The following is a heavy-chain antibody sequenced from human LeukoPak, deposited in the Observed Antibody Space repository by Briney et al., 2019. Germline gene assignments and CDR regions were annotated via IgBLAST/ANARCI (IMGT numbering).Heavy chain of an antibody. V-gene: IGHV3-13*01. CDR2: IGTAGGT. CDR1: GFTFSSYD. CDR3: ARAGLGSAMVSAFDI. J-gene: IGHJ3*02. Sequence: PGGSLRLSCAASGFTFSSYDMHWVRQATGKGLEWVSAIGTAGGTYYPGSVKGRFTISRENAKNSLYLQMNSLRAGDTAVYYCARAGLGSAMVSAFDIWGQGTMVTVSS. D-gene: IGHD5-18*01.